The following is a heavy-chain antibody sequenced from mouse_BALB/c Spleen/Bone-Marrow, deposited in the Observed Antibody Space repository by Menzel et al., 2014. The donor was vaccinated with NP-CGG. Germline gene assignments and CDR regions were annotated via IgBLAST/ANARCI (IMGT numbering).Heavy chain of an antibody. V-gene: IGHV14-3*02. CDR3: ARAYYGNYPYAMDY. Sequence: EVQLQQSGAELVKPGASVKLSCTASGFNIKDTYMHWVKQRPEQGLEWIGRIDPANGITKYDPKFQGKATITADTSSNTAYLQLSSLTSEDTAVYFCARAYYGNYPYAMDYWGQGTSVTVSS. J-gene: IGHJ4*01. D-gene: IGHD2-10*01. CDR2: IDPANGIT. CDR1: GFNIKDTY.